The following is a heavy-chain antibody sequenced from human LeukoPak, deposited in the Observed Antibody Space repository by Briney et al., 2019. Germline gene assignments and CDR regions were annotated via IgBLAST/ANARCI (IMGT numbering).Heavy chain of an antibody. J-gene: IGHJ4*02. V-gene: IGHV1-2*02. CDR2: INPKNGGT. CDR1: GYNFAHN. CDR3: VVSIQAAAIPAFDS. Sequence: ASVKISCKASGYNFAHNIHWVRQAPGQGHEFMGWINPKNGGTKYAQNFQGRVTMTRDTSISTVYMELSSLGSDDTAVYYCVVSIQAAAIPAFDSWGQGTLVTVSS. D-gene: IGHD6-25*01.